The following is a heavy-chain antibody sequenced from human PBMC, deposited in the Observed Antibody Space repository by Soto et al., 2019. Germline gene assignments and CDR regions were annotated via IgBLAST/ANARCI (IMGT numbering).Heavy chain of an antibody. CDR1: GFTFSSYA. D-gene: IGHD4-17*01. V-gene: IGHV3-23*01. J-gene: IGHJ4*02. Sequence: PGGSLRLSCAASGFTFSSYAMSWVRQAPGKGLEWVSAISGSGGSTYYADSVKGRFTISRDNSKSTLSLQMNSLRAEDTALYYCAKDTYGDYSFDFWGQGTQVTVSS. CDR3: AKDTYGDYSFDF. CDR2: ISGSGGST.